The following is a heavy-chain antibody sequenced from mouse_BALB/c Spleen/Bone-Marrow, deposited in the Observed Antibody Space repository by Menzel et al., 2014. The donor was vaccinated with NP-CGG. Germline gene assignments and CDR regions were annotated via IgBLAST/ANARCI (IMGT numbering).Heavy chain of an antibody. J-gene: IGHJ4*01. CDR2: IYPSDSYS. D-gene: IGHD2-14*01. V-gene: IGHV1-69*02. CDR1: GYTFTNYW. CDR3: TRRDRYDYYGVDY. Sequence: VQLQQSGAELVRPGASVKVSCKASGYTFTNYWINWVRQRPGQGLEWIGNIYPSDSYSNYNQKFKDKATLTVDKSSSTAYMQLSSPTSEDSAVYYCTRRDRYDYYGVDYWGQGTSVTGSS.